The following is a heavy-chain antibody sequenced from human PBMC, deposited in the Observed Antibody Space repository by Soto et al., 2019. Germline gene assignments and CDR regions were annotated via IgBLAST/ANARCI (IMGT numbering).Heavy chain of an antibody. D-gene: IGHD2-21*01. V-gene: IGHV4-39*01. CDR3: ARHPSDFWFDP. Sequence: QLQLQESGPGLVKPSETLSLTCTVSGGSISSSSYFWGWIRQPPGKGLEWLGSIYYSGSTYYNTSPKNRVTVSVYTSKNQVSRKLSSLTAADTAVYYCARHPSDFWFDPWGQGTLVTVSS. J-gene: IGHJ5*02. CDR1: GGSISSSSYF. CDR2: IYYSGST.